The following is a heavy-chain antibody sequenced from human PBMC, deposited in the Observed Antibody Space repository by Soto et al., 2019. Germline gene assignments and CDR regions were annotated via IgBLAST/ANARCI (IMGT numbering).Heavy chain of an antibody. V-gene: IGHV3-53*01. Sequence: EVQLVESGGGLIQPGGSLRLSCAVSGFTVSSNYMSWVRQAPGKGLEWVSVIHSGGSTYYADSVNGRFTISRDNSKNTLYLQMTSLRAEDTAVYYCAREGDYGEYGMDVWGQGTTVTVS. J-gene: IGHJ6*02. CDR3: AREGDYGEYGMDV. CDR2: IHSGGST. CDR1: GFTVSSNY. D-gene: IGHD4-17*01.